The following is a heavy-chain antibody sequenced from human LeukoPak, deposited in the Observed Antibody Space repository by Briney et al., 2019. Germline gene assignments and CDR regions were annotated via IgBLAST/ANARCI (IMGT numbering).Heavy chain of an antibody. J-gene: IGHJ3*02. V-gene: IGHV4-59*11. CDR3: ARDPTTVTKGLDI. Sequence: PSETLSLTCTVSGGSISTHYWSWIRQPPGKGLEWIGYISYIGSTNYNPSLKSRVTISVDTSKNQFSLKLRSVTAADAAVYFCARDPTTVTKGLDIWGQGQWSPSLQ. CDR1: GGSISTHY. CDR2: ISYIGST. D-gene: IGHD4-17*01.